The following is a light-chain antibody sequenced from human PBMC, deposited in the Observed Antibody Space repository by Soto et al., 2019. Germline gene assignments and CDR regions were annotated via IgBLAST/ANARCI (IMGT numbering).Light chain of an antibody. V-gene: IGKV2-28*01. J-gene: IGKJ1*01. CDR1: QSLLHSNGYNY. Sequence: DSVVTQSPLSLPVTPGALASISCRSSQSLLHSNGYNYLDWYLQKPGQSPQLLIYLGSNRASGVTDRLSGSGSGKDFTLKISRVEDEYVGVYYRMQAVQTPKWTSGQGTK. CDR2: LGS. CDR3: MQAVQTPKWT.